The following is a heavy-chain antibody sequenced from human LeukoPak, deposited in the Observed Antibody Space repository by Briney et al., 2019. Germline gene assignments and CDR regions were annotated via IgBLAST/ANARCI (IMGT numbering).Heavy chain of an antibody. V-gene: IGHV3-64D*06. J-gene: IGHJ4*02. Sequence: GGALRLSCSAPGFTFTSYAMHWGRPAPGEGLGYFLAISSNGGSTYYADSVKGRFTISRDNSKNTLYLQMSSLRADDTAVYYCVRRLPTTPHYYFDYWGQGTLVTVSS. CDR3: VRRLPTTPHYYFDY. CDR2: ISSNGGST. CDR1: GFTFTSYA. D-gene: IGHD2-21*02.